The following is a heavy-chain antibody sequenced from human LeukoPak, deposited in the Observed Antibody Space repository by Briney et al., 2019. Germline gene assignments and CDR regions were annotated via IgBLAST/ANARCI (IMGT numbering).Heavy chain of an antibody. CDR1: GXSFSGYY. Sequence: SETLSLTWAVYGXSFSGYYGSWIRQPPGKGLESIGEINHSGSTNYNPSLKSRVTISVDTSKNQFSLKLSSVTAADTAVYYCARAEIAPFDYWGQGTLITVSS. CDR2: INHSGST. CDR3: ARAEIAPFDY. V-gene: IGHV4-34*01. J-gene: IGHJ4*02. D-gene: IGHD2/OR15-2a*01.